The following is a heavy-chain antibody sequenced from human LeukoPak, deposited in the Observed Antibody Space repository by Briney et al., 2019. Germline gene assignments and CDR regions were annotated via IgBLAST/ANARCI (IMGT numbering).Heavy chain of an antibody. CDR2: SSPTGDIT. Sequence: PSETLSLTCAVYGGSFSGNYWTLIRQTPGRGLEWIGESSPTGDITGYNSSLKGRATISVDSSKNQFSLKLTSVTAADTGVYYCARVPDFVARPCDSWGPGTLVTVSS. CDR1: GGSFSGNY. CDR3: ARVPDFVARPCDS. D-gene: IGHD3-16*02. J-gene: IGHJ4*02. V-gene: IGHV4-34*01.